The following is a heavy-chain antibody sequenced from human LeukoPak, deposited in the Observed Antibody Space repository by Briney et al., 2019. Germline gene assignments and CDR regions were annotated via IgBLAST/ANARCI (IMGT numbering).Heavy chain of an antibody. D-gene: IGHD2-8*01. J-gene: IGHJ5*02. V-gene: IGHV1-18*01. Sequence: GASAKVSCKASGYIFTSYGISWVRQAPGQGLEWMGWISTNKGNTNYAQRLQGRVTMTTDTSTSTAYMELRSLRSDDTAIYYCVRDIQWRCDPWGQGTLVTVSS. CDR1: GYIFTSYG. CDR3: VRDIQWRCDP. CDR2: ISTNKGNT.